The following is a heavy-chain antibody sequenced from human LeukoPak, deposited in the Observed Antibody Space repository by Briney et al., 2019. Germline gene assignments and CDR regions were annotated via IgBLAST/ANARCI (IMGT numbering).Heavy chain of an antibody. CDR3: ARDLGPVVVNAFDI. D-gene: IGHD3-22*01. V-gene: IGHV3-13*01. CDR2: IGTAGDT. Sequence: GGSLRLSCAASGFTFSSYDMHWVRQATGKGLEWVSAIGTAGDTYYPGSVKGRFTISRENAKNSLYLQMNSLRAGDTAVYYCARDLGPVVVNAFDIWGQGTMVTVSS. J-gene: IGHJ3*02. CDR1: GFTFSSYD.